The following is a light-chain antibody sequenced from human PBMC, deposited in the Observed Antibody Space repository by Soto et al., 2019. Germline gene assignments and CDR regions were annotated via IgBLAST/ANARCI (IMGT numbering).Light chain of an antibody. V-gene: IGKV3-20*01. CDR2: GAS. J-gene: IGKJ1*01. Sequence: EIVLTQSPGTLSLSPGERATLPCRASQSVSSNFLAWYQQKPGQAPRLLIYGASSRATGIPDRFSGSGSGTDFTLTISRLEPEDFAVYSCQQYGSSPRTFGQGTKVEIK. CDR1: QSVSSNF. CDR3: QQYGSSPRT.